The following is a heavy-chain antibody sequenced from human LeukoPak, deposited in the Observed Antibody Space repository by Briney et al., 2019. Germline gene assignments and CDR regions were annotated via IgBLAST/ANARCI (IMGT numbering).Heavy chain of an antibody. CDR3: AKSYDFWSGYVEY. Sequence: GGSLRLSCAASGFTFSRNWMHWVRQAPGKGLVWVSRINSDGSITNYADSVKGRFTISRDNAKNTLYLQMSSLRAEDTAVYYCAKSYDFWSGYVEYWGQGTLVTVSS. CDR1: GFTFSRNW. V-gene: IGHV3-74*01. CDR2: INSDGSIT. J-gene: IGHJ4*02. D-gene: IGHD3-3*01.